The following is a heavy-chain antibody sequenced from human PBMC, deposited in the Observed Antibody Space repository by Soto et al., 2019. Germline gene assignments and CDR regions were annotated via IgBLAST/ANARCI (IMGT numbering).Heavy chain of an antibody. Sequence: PSETLSLTCTVSGGSISSYYWSWIRQPPGKGLEWIGYIYYSGSTNYNPSLKSRVTISVDTSKNQFSLKLSSVTAADTAVYYCARLLWRGYFFTGVYWFDPWGQGTLVTVSS. CDR1: GGSISSYY. J-gene: IGHJ5*02. CDR2: IYYSGST. CDR3: ARLLWRGYFFTGVYWFDP. V-gene: IGHV4-59*01. D-gene: IGHD3-3*01.